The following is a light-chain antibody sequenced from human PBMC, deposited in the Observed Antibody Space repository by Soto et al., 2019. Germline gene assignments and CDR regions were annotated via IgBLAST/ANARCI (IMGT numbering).Light chain of an antibody. CDR2: DAS. CDR1: LSVSVY. V-gene: IGKV3-11*01. Sequence: EIVLTQSPGTLSLSPGERATLSCRTSLSVSVYLDWYQQKPGQAPRLLISDASNRATGIPARFSGSGSGTDFTLTISSLEPEDFAVYYCHQRQYWPPITFGQGTRLEN. CDR3: HQRQYWPPIT. J-gene: IGKJ5*01.